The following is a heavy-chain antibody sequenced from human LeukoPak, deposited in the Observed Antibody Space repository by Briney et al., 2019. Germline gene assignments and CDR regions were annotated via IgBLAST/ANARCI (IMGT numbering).Heavy chain of an antibody. D-gene: IGHD2-2*02. J-gene: IGHJ4*02. V-gene: IGHV3-9*01. CDR1: GFTFDDYA. CDR2: ISWNSGSI. CDR3: ARDGPYCSSTTCYRDTLFDY. Sequence: GGSLRLSCAASGFTFDDYAMHWVRQAPGKGLEWVSGISWNSGSIGYADSVKGRFTISRHNAKNSLYLQMNSLRAEDTAVYYCARDGPYCSSTTCYRDTLFDYWGLGTLVTVSS.